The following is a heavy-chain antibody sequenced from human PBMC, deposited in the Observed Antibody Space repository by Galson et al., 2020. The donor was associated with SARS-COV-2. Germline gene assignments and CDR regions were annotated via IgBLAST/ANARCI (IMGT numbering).Heavy chain of an antibody. CDR2: IKSKTDGGTT. CDR3: TTATDYAHKY. CDR1: GFTFSDAW. D-gene: IGHD4-17*01. J-gene: IGHJ4*02. Sequence: GGSLRLSCAASGFTFSDAWMSWVRQAPGKGLEWVGRIKSKTDGGTTDYAAPLKGRFTISRDDSKNTRYLQMNSLNTEDTAVYYCTTATDYAHKYWGQGTLVTVSS. V-gene: IGHV3-15*01.